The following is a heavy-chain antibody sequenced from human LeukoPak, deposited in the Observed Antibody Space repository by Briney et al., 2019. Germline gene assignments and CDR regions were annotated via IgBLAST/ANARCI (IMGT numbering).Heavy chain of an antibody. D-gene: IGHD5-18*01. V-gene: IGHV4-59*11. CDR3: ARESLVDTARLDP. J-gene: IGHJ5*02. Sequence: SETLSLTCTVSGGSISSHYWSWIRQPPGKGLEWIGYIYYSGSTNYNPSLKSRVTISVDTSKNQFSLKLSSVTAADTAVYYCARESLVDTARLDPWGQGTLVTVSS. CDR1: GGSISSHY. CDR2: IYYSGST.